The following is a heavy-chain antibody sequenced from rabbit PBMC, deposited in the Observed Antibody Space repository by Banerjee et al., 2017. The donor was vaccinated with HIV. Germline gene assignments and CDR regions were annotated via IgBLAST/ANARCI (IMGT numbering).Heavy chain of an antibody. J-gene: IGHJ4*01. CDR3: ARCNSAAYGDAFNL. CDR2: IYAGGGAST. D-gene: IGHD6-1*01. V-gene: IGHV1S40*01. Sequence: QSLEESGGDLVKPGGTLTLTCTVSGFSFSSRYYMCWVRQAPGKGLEWIGCIYAGGGASTYYASWAKGRSTISKTSSTTVTLQMTGLTAADTATYFCARCNSAAYGDAFNLWGPGTLVTVS. CDR1: GFSFSSRYY.